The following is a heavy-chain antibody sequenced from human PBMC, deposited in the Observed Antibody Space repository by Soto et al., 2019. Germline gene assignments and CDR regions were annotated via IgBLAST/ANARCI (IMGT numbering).Heavy chain of an antibody. D-gene: IGHD4-17*01. J-gene: IGHJ6*03. CDR3: ARDAYGDYAPPYFYYYMDV. CDR2: ISSSSSYI. CDR1: GFTFSSYS. Sequence: NPGGSLRLSCAASGFTFSSYSMNWVRQAPGKGLEWVSSISSSSSYIYYADSVKGRFTISRDNAKNSLYLQMNSLRAEDTAVYYCARDAYGDYAPPYFYYYMDVWGKGTTVTVSS. V-gene: IGHV3-21*01.